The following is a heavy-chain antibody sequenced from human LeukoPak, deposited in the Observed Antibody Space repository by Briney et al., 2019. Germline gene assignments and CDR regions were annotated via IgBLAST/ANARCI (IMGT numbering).Heavy chain of an antibody. CDR2: INSDGSST. Sequence: EGSLRLSCAASGFTFSSYWMHWVRQAPGKGLVWVSRINSDGSSTSHADSVKGRFTISRDNAKNTLYLQMNSLRAEDTAVYYCARDSIAAAGVDYWGQGTLVTVSS. CDR3: ARDSIAAAGVDY. CDR1: GFTFSSYW. J-gene: IGHJ4*02. D-gene: IGHD6-13*01. V-gene: IGHV3-74*01.